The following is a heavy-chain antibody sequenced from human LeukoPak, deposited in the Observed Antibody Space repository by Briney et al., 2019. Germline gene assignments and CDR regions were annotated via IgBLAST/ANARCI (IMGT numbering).Heavy chain of an antibody. CDR2: IYYSGST. Sequence: SETLSLTCTVSGGSISSSSYYWGRNRQPPVKGLEWIGSIYYSGSTYYNPSLKSRVTISVDTSKNQFSLNLSSVTAADTAVYYCARPLPPRFPVGWFDPWGQGTLVTVSS. D-gene: IGHD1-26*01. CDR1: GGSISSSSYY. CDR3: ARPLPPRFPVGWFDP. J-gene: IGHJ5*02. V-gene: IGHV4-39*01.